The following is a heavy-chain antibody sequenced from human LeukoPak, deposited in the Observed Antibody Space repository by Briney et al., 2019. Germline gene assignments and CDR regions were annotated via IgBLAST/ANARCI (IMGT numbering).Heavy chain of an antibody. Sequence: GESLKISCKWSGYSYTSYWIGWVRQWPGNGLEWMGIIYPGDSKTRYSASFQGQVAISADKAISTAYLQSSSLKASDTAMYYCARHVAYCGGDCSNFDYWGQGTLVTVSS. D-gene: IGHD2-21*01. J-gene: IGHJ4*02. V-gene: IGHV5-51*01. CDR3: ARHVAYCGGDCSNFDY. CDR2: IYPGDSKT. CDR1: GYSYTSYW.